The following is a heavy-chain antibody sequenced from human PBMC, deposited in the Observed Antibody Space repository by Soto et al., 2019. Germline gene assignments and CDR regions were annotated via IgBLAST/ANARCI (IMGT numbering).Heavy chain of an antibody. D-gene: IGHD2-2*01. CDR2: INHSGST. V-gene: IGHV4-34*01. CDR1: GGSFSGYY. J-gene: IGHJ6*03. CDR3: ARTGGVIVVVPAAIPTPYYMDV. Sequence: QVQLQQWGAGLLKPSETLSLTCAVYGGSFSGYYWSWIRQPPGKGLEWIGEINHSGSTNYNPSLKRRVTISVDTSKNQFSLKLSSVTAADTAVYYCARTGGVIVVVPAAIPTPYYMDVWGKGTTVTVSS.